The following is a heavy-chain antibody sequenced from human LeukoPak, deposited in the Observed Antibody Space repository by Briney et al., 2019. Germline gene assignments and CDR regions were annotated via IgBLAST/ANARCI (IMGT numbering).Heavy chain of an antibody. J-gene: IGHJ4*02. CDR3: ARGHSSGWYVFDY. CDR1: GFTLSSYS. D-gene: IGHD6-19*01. V-gene: IGHV3-21*01. CDR2: ISSSSSYI. Sequence: GGSLRLSCAASGFTLSSYSMNWVRQAPGKGLEWVSSISSSSSYIYYADSVKGRFTISRDNAKNSLYLQMNSLRAEGTAVYYCARGHSSGWYVFDYWGQGTLVTVSS.